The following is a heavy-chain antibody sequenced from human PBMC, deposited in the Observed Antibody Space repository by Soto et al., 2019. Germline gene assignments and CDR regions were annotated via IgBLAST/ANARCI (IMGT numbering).Heavy chain of an antibody. CDR3: AREYNWNYGGSWYFDI. CDR2: IKQDGSEK. D-gene: IGHD1-7*01. V-gene: IGHV3-7*01. Sequence: GGSLRLSCAASGFTFSSYWMSWVRQAPGKGLEWVANIKQDGSEKYYVYSVKGRFTISRDNAKNSLYLQMNSLRAEDTAVYYCAREYNWNYGGSWYFDIWGRGTLVTVSS. J-gene: IGHJ2*01. CDR1: GFTFSSYW.